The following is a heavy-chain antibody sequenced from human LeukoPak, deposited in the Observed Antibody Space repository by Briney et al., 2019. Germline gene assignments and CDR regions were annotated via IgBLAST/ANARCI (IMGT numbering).Heavy chain of an antibody. Sequence: PGGSLRLSCAVSGGTFSAYWMAWVRQSPGKGLEWVAEINEDGSVKYYVDSMKGRFTIYRDNAKNSLYLQMNSLGAEDTAVYYCAKVPRDSDCYWGQGTLVAVST. J-gene: IGHJ4*02. CDR2: INEDGSVK. CDR3: AKVPRDSDCY. V-gene: IGHV3-7*01. D-gene: IGHD2-21*02. CDR1: GGTFSAYW.